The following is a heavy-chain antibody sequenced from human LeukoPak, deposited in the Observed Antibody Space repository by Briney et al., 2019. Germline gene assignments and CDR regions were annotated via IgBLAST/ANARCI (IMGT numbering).Heavy chain of an antibody. D-gene: IGHD3-16*01. CDR1: GYTFTSYY. J-gene: IGHJ6*03. Sequence: ASVKVSCKASGYTFTSYYMHWVRQAPGQGLEWMGIINPSGGSTSYAQKFQGRVTMTRDTSTSTVYMELSSLRSEDTAVYYCARDAREGGSYYYYYYYMDVWGKGTTVTISS. CDR2: INPSGGST. CDR3: ARDAREGGSYYYYYYYMDV. V-gene: IGHV1-46*01.